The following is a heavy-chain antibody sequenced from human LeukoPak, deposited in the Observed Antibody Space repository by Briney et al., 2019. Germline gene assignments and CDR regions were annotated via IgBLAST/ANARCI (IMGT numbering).Heavy chain of an antibody. V-gene: IGHV4-59*01. CDR2: IYSSGST. Sequence: SETLSLTCTVSGXSISNFFWNWVRRPPGKGLEWIGYIYSSGSTYYNPSLKSRLTISLDTSKNQFSLQMSSVTAADTAVYYCARSDYGGNSAAFGVWGQGTMVTVSS. CDR3: ARSDYGGNSAAFGV. D-gene: IGHD4-23*01. CDR1: GXSISNFF. J-gene: IGHJ3*01.